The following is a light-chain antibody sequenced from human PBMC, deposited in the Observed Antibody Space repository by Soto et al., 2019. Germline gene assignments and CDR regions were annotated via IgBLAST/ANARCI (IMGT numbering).Light chain of an antibody. CDR1: QRVISY. CDR3: QQYGSSPPRFT. J-gene: IGKJ3*01. CDR2: SAS. Sequence: DIVLTQFPATLSLSPGERATLSCRASQRVISYLAWYQQKPGQAPRLLIYSASSRATGIPDRFSGSGSGTDFTLTISRLEPEDFAVYYCQQYGSSPPRFTFGPGTKVDIK. V-gene: IGKV3-20*01.